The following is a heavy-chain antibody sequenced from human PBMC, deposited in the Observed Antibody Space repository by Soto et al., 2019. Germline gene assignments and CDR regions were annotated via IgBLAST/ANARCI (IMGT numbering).Heavy chain of an antibody. V-gene: IGHV3-15*07. Sequence: EVQLVESGGGWGKPGGSLTLSCVASGFTFGDAWMNWVRQAAGKGLELVCHVKTKSEGETTDYAAPVKGRFTIWRDDSTSLLSLQMNSLKSEDTGKYFCTTLGPSWGQGTQVTVSS. CDR1: GFTFGDAW. J-gene: IGHJ5*02. CDR2: VKTKSEGETT. CDR3: TTLGPS.